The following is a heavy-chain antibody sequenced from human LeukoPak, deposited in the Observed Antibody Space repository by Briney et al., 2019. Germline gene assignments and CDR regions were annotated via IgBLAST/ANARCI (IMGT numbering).Heavy chain of an antibody. CDR3: ARCSSSCFSVDY. Sequence: ASVKVSCKASGYTFTNYYIHWVRQAPGQGLEWKGLINPSGGSTNYAQKFQGRVTMTRDTSTSTVDMELSSLISEDTAIYYCARCSSSCFSVDYWGQGTLVTVSS. V-gene: IGHV1-46*01. D-gene: IGHD6-13*01. CDR2: INPSGGST. CDR1: GYTFTNYY. J-gene: IGHJ4*02.